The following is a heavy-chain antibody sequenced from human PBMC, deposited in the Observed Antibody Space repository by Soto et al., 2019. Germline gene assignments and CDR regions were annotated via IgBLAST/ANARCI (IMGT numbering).Heavy chain of an antibody. CDR2: IYPSDSDA. J-gene: IGHJ3*02. Sequence: EVQLVQSGPEMKKPGESLKISCKGSGYTFTSYWIGWVRQMPGKGLEWMGIIYPSDSDARYSPSFQGQVTMSGDKSIRTAYLQWHTLKASDTAMYYCARSRTSSSDDAFDIWGQGTMVTVSS. D-gene: IGHD2-2*01. V-gene: IGHV5-51*01. CDR1: GYTFTSYW. CDR3: ARSRTSSSDDAFDI.